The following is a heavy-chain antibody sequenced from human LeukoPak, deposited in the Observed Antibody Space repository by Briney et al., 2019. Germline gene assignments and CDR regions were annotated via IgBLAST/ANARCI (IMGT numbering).Heavy chain of an antibody. V-gene: IGHV7-4-1*02. D-gene: IGHD3-3*01. CDR2: INTNTGNP. CDR1: GYTFTSYT. CDR3: ARTNDFWSGYYLASDY. J-gene: IGHJ4*02. Sequence: GASVKVSCKASGYTFTSYTMNWVRQAPGQGLEWMGWINTNTGNPTYAQGFTGRFVFSLDTSVSTAYLQISSLKAEDTAVYYCARTNDFWSGYYLASDYWGQGTLVTVSS.